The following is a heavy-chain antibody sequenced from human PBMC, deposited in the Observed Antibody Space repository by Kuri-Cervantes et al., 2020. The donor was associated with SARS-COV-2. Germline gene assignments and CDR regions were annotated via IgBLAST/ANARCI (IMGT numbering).Heavy chain of an antibody. V-gene: IGHV1-69*13. Sequence: SVKVSCKASGGSLTDYSISWVRQAPGQGLEWMGVIIPIFRTSNYAQKFQGRVTITADESTTIAYMELSSLRSEDTAVYYCARDSGGSYLDYWGQGTLVTVSS. D-gene: IGHD1-26*01. J-gene: IGHJ4*02. CDR1: GGSLTDYS. CDR2: IIPIFRTS. CDR3: ARDSGGSYLDY.